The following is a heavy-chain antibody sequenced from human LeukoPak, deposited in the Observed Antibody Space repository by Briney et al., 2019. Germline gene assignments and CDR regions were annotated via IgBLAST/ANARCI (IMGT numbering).Heavy chain of an antibody. CDR1: GFTFSNYA. CDR3: AKGLRLGELSSGFDY. CDR2: ISNSGGSA. Sequence: GGSLRLSCGAPGFTFSNYAMSWVRQAPGKGLEWVSGISNSGGSAYYADSVKGRFTISRDNSRNTLYLQMNSLRAEDTALYYCAKGLRLGELSSGFDYWGQGTLVTVSS. V-gene: IGHV3-23*01. J-gene: IGHJ4*02. D-gene: IGHD3-16*02.